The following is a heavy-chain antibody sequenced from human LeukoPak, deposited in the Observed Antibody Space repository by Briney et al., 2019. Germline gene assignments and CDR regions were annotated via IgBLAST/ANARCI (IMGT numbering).Heavy chain of an antibody. V-gene: IGHV1-69*13. CDR1: GGTFSSYA. J-gene: IGHJ4*02. CDR2: IIPIFGTA. Sequence: ASVNLSCKASGGTFSSYAISWVRQAPAQGLEWMGGIIPIFGTANYAQKFQGRVTITADESTSTAYMELSSLRSEDTAVYYCAREHCSGGSCYEYDFDYWGQRTLVTVSS. D-gene: IGHD2-15*01. CDR3: AREHCSGGSCYEYDFDY.